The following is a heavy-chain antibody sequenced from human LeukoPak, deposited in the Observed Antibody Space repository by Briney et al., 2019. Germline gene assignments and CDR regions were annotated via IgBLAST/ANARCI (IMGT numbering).Heavy chain of an antibody. D-gene: IGHD3-22*01. CDR2: IYYSGST. CDR3: ARVPASSGYYYGAFDI. Sequence: SETLSLTCTVSGGSISSYYWSWIRQPLGKGLEWIGYIYYSGSTNYNPSLKSRVTISVDTSKNQFSLKLSSVTAADTAVYYCARVPASSGYYYGAFDIWGQGTMVTVSS. CDR1: GGSISSYY. V-gene: IGHV4-59*01. J-gene: IGHJ3*02.